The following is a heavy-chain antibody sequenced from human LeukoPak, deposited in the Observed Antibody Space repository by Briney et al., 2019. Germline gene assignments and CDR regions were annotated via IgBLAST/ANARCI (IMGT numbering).Heavy chain of an antibody. CDR1: GFTFNRYA. Sequence: GGSLRFSCAASGFTFNRYARHWDRPAPGKELEGVAIISYDGSNKYYADSVKGRFTIYRDNSKNQLYLQMNSLRADGTAVYYCARPYSGSYYWGMDVWGQGTTVTVSS. CDR2: ISYDGSNK. CDR3: ARPYSGSYYWGMDV. V-gene: IGHV3-30-3*01. D-gene: IGHD1-26*01. J-gene: IGHJ6*02.